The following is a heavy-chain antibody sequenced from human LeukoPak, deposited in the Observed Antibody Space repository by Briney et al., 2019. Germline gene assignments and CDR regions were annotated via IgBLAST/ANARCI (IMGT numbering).Heavy chain of an antibody. Sequence: GASVKLSFNSAGYTLSDYGISWVRQAPGPGLGLVGWTTTYNGNRKYEEKFQGRVKMTTDTSTSTYYMEMRSLRSDDTAIYYCARDCSNGVCFPRDYWGQGTQITVST. CDR3: ARDCSNGVCFPRDY. J-gene: IGHJ4*02. V-gene: IGHV1-18*01. CDR2: TTTYNGNR. CDR1: GYTLSDYG. D-gene: IGHD2-8*01.